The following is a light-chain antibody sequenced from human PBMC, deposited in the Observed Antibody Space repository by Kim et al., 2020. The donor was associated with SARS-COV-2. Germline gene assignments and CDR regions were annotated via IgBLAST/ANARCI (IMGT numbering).Light chain of an antibody. J-gene: IGLJ2*01. CDR2: DVD. CDR3: GSYTTSSTVI. Sequence: GQSITLSCTGTISDVGAYNYVSWYQQHPGKAPKLIIYDVDRRPSGVSNRFSGSKSGNTASLTISGLQADDEADYYCGSYTTSSTVIFGGGTQLTVL. V-gene: IGLV2-14*03. CDR1: ISDVGAYNY.